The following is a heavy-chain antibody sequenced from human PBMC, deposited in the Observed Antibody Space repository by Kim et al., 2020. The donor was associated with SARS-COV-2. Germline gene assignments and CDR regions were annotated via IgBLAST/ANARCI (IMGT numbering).Heavy chain of an antibody. CDR1: GFTFSSYD. J-gene: IGHJ6*02. CDR2: IGTAGDT. CDR3: ARWGVVVPAAFPGSDYYGMDV. V-gene: IGHV3-13*01. D-gene: IGHD2-2*01. Sequence: GGSLRLSCAASGFTFSSYDMHWVRQATGKGLEWVSAIGTAGDTYYPGSVKGRFTISRENAKNSLYLQMNSLRAGDTAVYYCARWGVVVPAAFPGSDYYGMDVWGQGTTVTVSS.